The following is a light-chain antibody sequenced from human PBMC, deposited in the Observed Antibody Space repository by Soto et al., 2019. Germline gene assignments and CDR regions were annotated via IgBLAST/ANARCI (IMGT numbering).Light chain of an antibody. CDR3: CSYAGSSTWV. CDR2: EGS. V-gene: IGLV2-23*01. J-gene: IGLJ1*01. Sequence: SALTQPASVSGSPGRSITIYCNGTSSDVGSYNLVSWYQQHPGKAPKLMIYEGSKRPSGVSNRFSGSKSGNTASLTISGLQAEDEADYYCCSYAGSSTWVFGTGTKVTVL. CDR1: SSDVGSYNL.